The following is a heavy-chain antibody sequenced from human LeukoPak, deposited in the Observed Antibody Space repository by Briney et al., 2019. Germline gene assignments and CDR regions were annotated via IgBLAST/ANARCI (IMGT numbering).Heavy chain of an antibody. CDR3: AKAPVTTCRGAYCYPFDY. CDR2: ISDSGDT. J-gene: IGHJ4*02. V-gene: IGHV3-23*01. Sequence: PGRSLRLSCAASGFTLSSYAMSWVRQAPGKGLKWVSAISDSGDTYHADSVKGRFTISRDSSKNTLFLQMNRLRPEDAAVYYCAKAPVTTCRGAYCYPFDYWGQGTLVTVSS. CDR1: GFTLSSYA. D-gene: IGHD2-21*01.